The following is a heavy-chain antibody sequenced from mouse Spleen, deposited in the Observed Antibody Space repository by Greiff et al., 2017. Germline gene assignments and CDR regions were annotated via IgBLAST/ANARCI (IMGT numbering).Heavy chain of an antibody. CDR1: GFTFSSYA. V-gene: IGHV5-9-3*01. CDR3: ARQTTVVARYFDY. D-gene: IGHD1-1*01. J-gene: IGHJ2*01. CDR2: ISSGGSYT. Sequence: EVKLVESGGGLVKPGGSLKLSCAASGFTFSSYAMSWVRQTPEKRLEWVATISSGGSYTYYPDSVKGRFTISRDNAKNTLYLQMSSLRSEDTAMYYCARQTTVVARYFDYWGQGTTLTVSS.